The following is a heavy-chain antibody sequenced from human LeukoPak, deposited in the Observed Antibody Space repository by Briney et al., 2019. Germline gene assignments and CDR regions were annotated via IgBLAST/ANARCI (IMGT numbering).Heavy chain of an antibody. V-gene: IGHV3-30*03. J-gene: IGHJ4*02. CDR1: GFTFSSYG. CDR3: AILGGIGHGSGSSFDY. D-gene: IGHD3-10*01. Sequence: PGGSLRLSCAASGFTFSSYGMHWVRQAPGKGLEWVAVISYDGSNKYYADSVKGRFTISRDNSKNTLYLQMNSLRAEDTAVYYCAILGGIGHGSGSSFDYWGQGTLVTVSS. CDR2: ISYDGSNK.